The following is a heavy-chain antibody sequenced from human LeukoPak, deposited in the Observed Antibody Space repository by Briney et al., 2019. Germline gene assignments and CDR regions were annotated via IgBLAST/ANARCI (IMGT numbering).Heavy chain of an antibody. D-gene: IGHD3-22*01. V-gene: IGHV3-30-3*01. CDR3: ARTTEDYDSSGYYNAPFDY. CDR1: GFTFSSYA. Sequence: PGGSLRLSCAASGFTFSSYAMHWVRQAPGKGLKWVAVISYDGSNKYYADSVKGRFTISRDNSKNTLYLQMNSLRAEDTAVYYCARTTEDYDSSGYYNAPFDYWGQGTLVTVSS. CDR2: ISYDGSNK. J-gene: IGHJ4*02.